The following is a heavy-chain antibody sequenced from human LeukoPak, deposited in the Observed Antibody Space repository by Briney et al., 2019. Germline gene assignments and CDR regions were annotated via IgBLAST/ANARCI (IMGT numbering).Heavy chain of an antibody. CDR2: ISYDGSNK. CDR3: ARDLILWFGELSYNWFDP. CDR1: GFTFSSYA. D-gene: IGHD3-10*01. J-gene: IGHJ5*02. V-gene: IGHV3-30*04. Sequence: GRSLRLSCAASGFTFSSYAMHWVRQAPGKGLEWVAVISYDGSNKYYADSVKGRFTISRDNSKNTLYLQMNSLRAEDTAVYYCARDLILWFGELSYNWFDPWGQGTLVTVSS.